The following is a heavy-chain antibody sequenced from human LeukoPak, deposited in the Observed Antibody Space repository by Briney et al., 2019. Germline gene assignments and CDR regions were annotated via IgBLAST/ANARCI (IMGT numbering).Heavy chain of an antibody. D-gene: IGHD6-13*01. CDR1: GLTVRSNY. CDR2: IHSGGNT. J-gene: IGHJ4*02. Sequence: GGLLRLSCAASGLTVRSNYMGWVRQAPGKGLEWVSVIHSGGNTYYADSVKGRFTISRDNSRNTMDLQMNSLRAEDTAVYYCARCDSSRWNGIDYWGQGTLVTVSS. V-gene: IGHV3-53*01. CDR3: ARCDSSRWNGIDY.